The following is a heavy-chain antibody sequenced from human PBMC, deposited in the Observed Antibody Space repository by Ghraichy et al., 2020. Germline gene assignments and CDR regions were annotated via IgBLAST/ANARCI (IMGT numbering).Heavy chain of an antibody. CDR2: INHSGST. CDR3: ARGLSVVVPAAMGGGYYYYGMDV. D-gene: IGHD2-2*01. Sequence: SETLSLTCAVYGGSFSGYYWSWIRQPPGKGLEWIGEINHSGSTNYNPSLKSRVTISVDTSKNQFSLKLSSVTAADTAVYYCARGLSVVVPAAMGGGYYYYGMDVWGQGTTVTVSS. J-gene: IGHJ6*02. CDR1: GGSFSGYY. V-gene: IGHV4-34*01.